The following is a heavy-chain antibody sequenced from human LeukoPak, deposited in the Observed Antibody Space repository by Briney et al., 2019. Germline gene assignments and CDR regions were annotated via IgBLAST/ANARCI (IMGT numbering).Heavy chain of an antibody. CDR1: GFTFSRYG. V-gene: IGHV3-23*01. CDR2: ISGSGSSK. D-gene: IGHD3-10*01. Sequence: PGGTLRLSCAPSGFTFSRYGMSWVRQAPGKGLEWVSAISGSGSSKYYADAVKGLFTISRDNSKNTLLLQMNSMRAEDTAVYYCARDGSGRVPEMSAPDYWGQGTLVTVSS. CDR3: ARDGSGRVPEMSAPDY. J-gene: IGHJ4*02.